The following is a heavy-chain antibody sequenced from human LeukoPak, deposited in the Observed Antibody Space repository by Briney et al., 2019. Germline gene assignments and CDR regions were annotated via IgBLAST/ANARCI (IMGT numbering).Heavy chain of an antibody. CDR1: GGSISISTYY. D-gene: IGHD4-17*01. V-gene: IGHV4-61*01. J-gene: IGHJ4*02. CDR2: IYYTGGT. Sequence: SETLSFTCTVSGGSISISTYYWSWIRQPPGKGLEWIGYIYYTGGTNYNPSLKSRVTISVDTSKNQFSLKLSSVTAADTAVYYCVRWYYGDRGMDYWGQGTLVTVSS. CDR3: VRWYYGDRGMDY.